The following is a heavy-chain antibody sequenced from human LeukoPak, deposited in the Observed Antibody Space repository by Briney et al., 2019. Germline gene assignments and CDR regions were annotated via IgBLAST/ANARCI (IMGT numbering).Heavy chain of an antibody. CDR3: ARHPRNRYYFDY. V-gene: IGHV4-34*01. Sequence: SETLSLTCTVSGGSISSYYWSWIRQPPGKGLEWIGEINHSGSTNYNPSLKSRVTISVDTSKNQFSLKLSSVTAADTAVYYCARHPRNRYYFDYWGQGTLVTVSS. D-gene: IGHD1-14*01. CDR1: GGSISSYY. J-gene: IGHJ4*02. CDR2: INHSGST.